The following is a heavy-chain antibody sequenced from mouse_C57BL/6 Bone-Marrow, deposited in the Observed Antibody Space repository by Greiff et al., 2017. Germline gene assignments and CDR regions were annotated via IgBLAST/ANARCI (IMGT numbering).Heavy chain of an antibody. CDR3: ARGGGDY. CDR1: GYTFTSYW. CDR2: IDPSDSYT. V-gene: IGHV1-59*01. Sequence: MQLQQPGAELVRPGTSVKLSCKASGYTFTSYWMHWVKQRPGQGLEWIGVIDPSDSYTNYNQKFKGKATLTVDTSSSTAYMQLSSLTSEDSAVYYCARGGGDYWGQGTTLTVSS. J-gene: IGHJ2*01.